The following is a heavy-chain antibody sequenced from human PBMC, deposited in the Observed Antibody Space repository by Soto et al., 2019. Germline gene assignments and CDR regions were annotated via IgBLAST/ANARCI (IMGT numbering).Heavy chain of an antibody. CDR2: MYYSGTS. J-gene: IGHJ5*02. Sequence: QLQLQESGPGLVKPSETLSLTCTVSGGSISDDTYYWGWIRQPPGKGLEWIGSMYYSGTSSYHPSLRSRVSMSVATSKKQLSLRLTSVTAADTAVYYCARLHCDSPNCVPLDPWGQGTLVTVSS. V-gene: IGHV4-39*01. CDR3: ARLHCDSPNCVPLDP. D-gene: IGHD3-22*01. CDR1: GGSISDDTYY.